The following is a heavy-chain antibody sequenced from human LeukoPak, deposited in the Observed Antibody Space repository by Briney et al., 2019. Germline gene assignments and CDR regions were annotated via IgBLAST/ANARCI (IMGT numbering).Heavy chain of an antibody. D-gene: IGHD3-10*01. CDR1: GYTLTELS. J-gene: IGHJ4*02. Sequence: ASVKVSCKFSGYTLTELSMHWVRQAPGKGLEWMGGFDPEDGETIYAQKFQGRVTMTEDTSTDTAYMELSSLRSEDTAVYYCATDSFMVRGVILDYWGQGTLVTVSS. V-gene: IGHV1-24*01. CDR3: ATDSFMVRGVILDY. CDR2: FDPEDGET.